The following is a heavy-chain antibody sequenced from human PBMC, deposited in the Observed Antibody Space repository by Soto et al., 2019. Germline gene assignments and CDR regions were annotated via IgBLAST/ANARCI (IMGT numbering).Heavy chain of an antibody. CDR2: ISGGGSTT. Sequence: PVGSLRDSSAASGFTFRNHRRSWVRQAPGKGLYWVSTISGGGSTTYYADSVQGRFAVSRDNSNNTLYLQMNSLRAEDTAVYYCAKDYWHFGSDPLDYWGRGTLVTVSS. CDR3: AKDYWHFGSDPLDY. V-gene: IGHV3-23*01. D-gene: IGHD3-10*01. CDR1: GFTFRNHR. J-gene: IGHJ4*02.